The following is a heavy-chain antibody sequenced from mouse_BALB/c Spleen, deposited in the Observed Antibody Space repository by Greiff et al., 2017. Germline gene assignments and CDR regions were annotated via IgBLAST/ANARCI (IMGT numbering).Heavy chain of an antibody. CDR1: GFTFSSYT. D-gene: IGHD2-2*01. J-gene: IGHJ4*01. CDR3: TRDGYDGGYYAMDY. Sequence: EVQGVESGGGLVKPGGSLKLSCAASGFTFSSYTMSWVRQTPEKRLEWVATISSGGSYTYYPDSVKGRFTISRDNAKNTLYLQMSSLKSEDTAMYYCTRDGYDGGYYAMDYWGQGTSVTVSS. CDR2: ISSGGSYT. V-gene: IGHV5-6-4*01.